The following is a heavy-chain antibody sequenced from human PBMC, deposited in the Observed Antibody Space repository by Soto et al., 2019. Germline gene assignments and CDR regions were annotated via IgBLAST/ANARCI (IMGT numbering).Heavy chain of an antibody. D-gene: IGHD5-12*01. CDR1: GGSISSSSYY. Sequence: QLQLQESGPGLVKPSETLSLTCTVSGGSISSSSYYWGWIRQPPGKGLEWIGSIYYSGSTYYNPSLQSRVTISVDTSKNQFSLKLSSVTAADTAVYYCARGWLQFSWFDPWGQGTLVTVSS. J-gene: IGHJ5*02. V-gene: IGHV4-39*01. CDR3: ARGWLQFSWFDP. CDR2: IYYSGST.